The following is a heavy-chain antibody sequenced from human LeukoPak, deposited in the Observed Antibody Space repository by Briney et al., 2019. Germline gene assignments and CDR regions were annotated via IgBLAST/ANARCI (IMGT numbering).Heavy chain of an antibody. CDR2: IYTSGST. CDR1: GGSISSYY. Sequence: SETLSLTCTVSGGSISSYYWSWIRQPAGKGLEWIGRIYTSGSTNYNPSLKSRVTMSVDTSKNQFSLKLSSVTAADTAVYYCARPMVRGVINDAFDIWGQGTMVTVSS. J-gene: IGHJ3*02. V-gene: IGHV4-4*07. D-gene: IGHD3-10*01. CDR3: ARPMVRGVINDAFDI.